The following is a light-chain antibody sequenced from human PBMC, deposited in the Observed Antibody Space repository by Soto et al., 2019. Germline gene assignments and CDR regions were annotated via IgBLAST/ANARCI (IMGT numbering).Light chain of an antibody. CDR3: SSNITRKVV. V-gene: IGLV2-14*01. J-gene: IGLJ2*01. CDR1: SSDIGGYNY. CDR2: EVS. Sequence: QSVLTQPASVSGSPGQSITISCTGTSSDIGGYNYVSWYQQRPGKAPRLIIYEVSNRPSGVSNRFSGSKSADTASLTISGLQAEDEADYYCSSNITRKVVFGGGTQLTVL.